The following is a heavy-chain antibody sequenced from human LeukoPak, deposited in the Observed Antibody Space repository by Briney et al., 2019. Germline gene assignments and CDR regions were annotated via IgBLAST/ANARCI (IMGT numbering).Heavy chain of an antibody. D-gene: IGHD6-19*01. CDR3: ARDASDVAQPRITVAGTSGHNWFDP. CDR2: IYYSGST. Sequence: SETLSLTCTVSGGSISSSSYYWGWIRQPPGKGLEWIGSIYYSGSTYYNPSLKSRVTISVDTSKNQFSLKLSSVTAADTAVYYCARDASDVAQPRITVAGTSGHNWFDPWGQGTLVTVSS. CDR1: GGSISSSSYY. V-gene: IGHV4-39*07. J-gene: IGHJ5*02.